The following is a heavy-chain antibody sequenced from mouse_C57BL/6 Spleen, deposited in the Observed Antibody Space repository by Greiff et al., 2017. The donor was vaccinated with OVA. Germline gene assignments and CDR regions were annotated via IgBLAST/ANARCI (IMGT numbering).Heavy chain of an antibody. CDR2: ISYDGSN. CDR1: GYSITSGYY. Sequence: ESGPGLVQPSQSLSLTCSVTGYSITSGYYWNWIRQFPGNKLEWMGYISYDGSNNYNPSLKNRISITRDTSKNQFFLKLNSVTTEDTATYYCARYGSGYWYFDVWGTGTTVTVSS. CDR3: ARYGSGYWYFDV. V-gene: IGHV3-6*01. D-gene: IGHD1-1*01. J-gene: IGHJ1*03.